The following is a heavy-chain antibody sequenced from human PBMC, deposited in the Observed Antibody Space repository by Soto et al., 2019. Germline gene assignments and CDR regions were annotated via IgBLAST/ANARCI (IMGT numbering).Heavy chain of an antibody. CDR2: INPNSGGT. CDR3: ARVACPYCDSSGCAEYFQH. D-gene: IGHD3-22*01. V-gene: IGHV1-2*04. J-gene: IGHJ1*01. Sequence: ASVKVSCKASGYTFTGYYMHWVRQAPGQGLEWMGWINPNSGGTNYAQKFQGWVTMTRDTSISTAYMELSRLRSDDTAVYYCARVACPYCDSSGCAEYFQHWGQGTLVTVSS. CDR1: GYTFTGYY.